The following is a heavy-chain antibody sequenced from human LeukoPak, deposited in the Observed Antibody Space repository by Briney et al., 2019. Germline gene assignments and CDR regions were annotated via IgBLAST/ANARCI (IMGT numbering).Heavy chain of an antibody. CDR2: INQSGST. CDR3: ARAGLRFFDWSQNYYYGMDV. CDR1: GGSFSDYY. J-gene: IGHJ6*02. D-gene: IGHD3-9*01. Sequence: PSETLSLTCAVFGGSFSDYYWSWIRHPPGKGLEWIGEINQSGSTNYNPSLKSRVTISVDTSKNQFSLRLSSVTAADTAVYYCARAGLRFFDWSQNYYYGMDVWGQGTTVTVSS. V-gene: IGHV4-34*01.